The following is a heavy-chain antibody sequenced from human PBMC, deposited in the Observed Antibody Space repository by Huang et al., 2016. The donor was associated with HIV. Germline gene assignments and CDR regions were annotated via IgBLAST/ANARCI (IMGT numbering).Heavy chain of an antibody. V-gene: IGHV5-51*01. CDR1: GYIFDSYW. CDR3: ARQGLWLPPTDPFDY. CDR2: IYPCDADT. Sequence: EVHLVQSGAEVKEPGESLKISCQASGYIFDSYWIDWVRQMPGKGLEWMGVIYPCDADTGYDPSFQGQVTISADQSINTAYLQWSSLKASDTAIYFCARQGLWLPPTDPFDYWGQGTPVTVSA. J-gene: IGHJ4*02. D-gene: IGHD3-10*01.